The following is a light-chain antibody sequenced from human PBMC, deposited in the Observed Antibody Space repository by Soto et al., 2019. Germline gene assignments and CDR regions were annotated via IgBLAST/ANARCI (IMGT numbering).Light chain of an antibody. CDR2: TTS. CDR3: HQYNSYHT. J-gene: IGKJ4*01. CDR1: QSITSS. Sequence: DIQMTQSPSSLSASVGDRVTITCRASQSITSSLNWYQQKPGKAPKLLIYTTSSLQSGVPSRFSGSGSGTDFTLTISSLQPDDFATYYCHQYNSYHTFGGGTKVDIK. V-gene: IGKV1-39*01.